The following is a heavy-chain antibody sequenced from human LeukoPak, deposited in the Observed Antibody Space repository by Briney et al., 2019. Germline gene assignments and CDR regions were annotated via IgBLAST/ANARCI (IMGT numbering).Heavy chain of an antibody. D-gene: IGHD3-22*01. Sequence: KPSETLSLTCTVSGGSISSSSYYWGWIRQPPGKGLEWVGSIYYSGSTYSNPSLKSRVTVSVDTSKNQFSLKLSSVTAAATAVYYCARHWYSSGYYYGAEYFQHWGLGTLVTVSS. CDR2: IYYSGST. J-gene: IGHJ1*01. CDR1: GGSISSSSYY. CDR3: ARHWYSSGYYYGAEYFQH. V-gene: IGHV4-39*01.